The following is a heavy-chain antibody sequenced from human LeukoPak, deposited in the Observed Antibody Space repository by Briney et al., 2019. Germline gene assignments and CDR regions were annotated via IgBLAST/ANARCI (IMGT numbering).Heavy chain of an antibody. CDR2: IWYDGSYK. J-gene: IGHJ6*02. CDR1: GFSFNSFG. V-gene: IGHV3-33*01. Sequence: GGSLRLSCAASGFSFNSFGMHWVRQAPGKGLEWVAAIWYDGSYKYYEDSVKGRFTISRDYSKNTMYLQMNNLRAEDTAVYYCARDSGYDSTFYGMDVWGQGTTVTVSS. CDR3: ARDSGYDSTFYGMDV. D-gene: IGHD5-12*01.